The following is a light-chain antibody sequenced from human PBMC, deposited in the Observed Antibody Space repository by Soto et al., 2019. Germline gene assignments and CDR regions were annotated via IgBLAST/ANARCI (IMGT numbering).Light chain of an antibody. J-gene: IGKJ2*01. CDR2: GAS. Sequence: EIVLTQSPGTLSLSPGERATLSCRASQSVRSSFLAWYQQKPGQAPRLLIYGASTRATGIPDRFSGSGSGTDFTLTITRLEPEDFALYYCHQYGGSPGTFGQGTKLEIK. V-gene: IGKV3-20*01. CDR1: QSVRSSF. CDR3: HQYGGSPGT.